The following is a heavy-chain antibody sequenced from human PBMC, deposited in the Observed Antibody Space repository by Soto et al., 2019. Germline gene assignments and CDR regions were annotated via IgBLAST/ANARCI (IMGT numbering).Heavy chain of an antibody. CDR1: GASISRYY. CDR2: MYYSGNA. J-gene: IGHJ4*02. CDR3: AREYPVHSAYFDY. Sequence: QVQLQESGPGLVKPLETLSLTCTVSGASISRYYWSWIRQSPGKGLEWIGYMYYSGNANYNPSLRSRITISVDTSKNQFSLNLNSVTAADTAVYYCAREYPVHSAYFDYWGQGILVTVSS. V-gene: IGHV4-59*01. D-gene: IGHD1-26*01.